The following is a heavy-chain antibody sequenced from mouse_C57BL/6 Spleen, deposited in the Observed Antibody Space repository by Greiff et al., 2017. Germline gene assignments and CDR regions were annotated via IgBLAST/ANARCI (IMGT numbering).Heavy chain of an antibody. CDR3: ARRAQASALDD. J-gene: IGHJ4*01. V-gene: IGHV1-54*01. D-gene: IGHD3-2*02. CDR2: INPGSGGT. CDR1: GYAFTNYL. Sequence: VQLQQSGAELVRPGTSVKVSCKASGYAFTNYLIEWVKQRPGQGLEWIGVINPGSGGTNYNEKFKGKETMTADKSSSTAYMQISSLTSEDSAVYFCARRAQASALDDWGKGTSVTVSS.